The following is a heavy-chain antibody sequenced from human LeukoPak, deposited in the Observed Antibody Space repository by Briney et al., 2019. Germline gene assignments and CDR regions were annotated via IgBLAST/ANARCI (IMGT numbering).Heavy chain of an antibody. D-gene: IGHD5-24*01. CDR1: GFTVSSNY. Sequence: GGSLRLSCAASGFTVSSNYMSWVRQAPGKGLEWVSVIYSGGSTYYADSVKGRFTISRDNSKNTLYLQMNSLRAEDTAVYYCARAVEIDYAFDIWGQGTMVTVSS. CDR3: ARAVEIDYAFDI. J-gene: IGHJ3*02. CDR2: IYSGGST. V-gene: IGHV3-53*01.